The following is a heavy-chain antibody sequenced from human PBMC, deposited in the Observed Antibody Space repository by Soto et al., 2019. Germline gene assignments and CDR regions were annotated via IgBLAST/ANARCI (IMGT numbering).Heavy chain of an antibody. CDR3: AKVGPVWGAADF. J-gene: IGHJ4*02. D-gene: IGHD3-16*01. Sequence: GGSLRLSCAASGFSFSSYSINWVRQAPGKGLEWVSCISSSGSDIYYADSAKGRFTISRDDTKNSVFLQMNSLRAEDTAVYYCAKVGPVWGAADFWGQGTPVTVSS. CDR2: ISSSGSDI. V-gene: IGHV3-21*01. CDR1: GFSFSSYS.